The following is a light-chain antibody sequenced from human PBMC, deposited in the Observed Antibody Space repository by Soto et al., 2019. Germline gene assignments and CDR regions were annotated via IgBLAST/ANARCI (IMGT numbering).Light chain of an antibody. CDR1: QSVGRY. J-gene: IGKJ3*01. Sequence: VLTQSPATLSLSPGDGATLSCRASQSVGRYLAWYQQKPGQAPRLLIYGASNRDTDIPARFSGSGSGTDFTLTISSLEPEDFAIYFCQQRSNYPVTFGPGTRVDI. CDR3: QQRSNYPVT. V-gene: IGKV3-11*01. CDR2: GAS.